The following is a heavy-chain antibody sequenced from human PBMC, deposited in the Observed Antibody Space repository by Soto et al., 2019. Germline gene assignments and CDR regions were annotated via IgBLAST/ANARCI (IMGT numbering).Heavy chain of an antibody. CDR2: INHSGST. D-gene: IGHD3-10*01. V-gene: IGHV4-34*01. CDR3: ATRITMVRGAYGPRGCWFDP. CDR1: GGSFSGYY. Sequence: SETLSLTCAVYGGSFSGYYWIWIRQPPGKGLEWIGEINHSGSTNYNPSLKSRVTISVDTSKNQFSLKLSSVTAADTAVYYCATRITMVRGAYGPRGCWFDPWGQGTLVTVSS. J-gene: IGHJ5*02.